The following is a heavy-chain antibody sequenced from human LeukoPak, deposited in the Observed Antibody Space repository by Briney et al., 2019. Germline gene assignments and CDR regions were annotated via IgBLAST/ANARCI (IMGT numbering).Heavy chain of an antibody. CDR1: GGTFSSYA. CDR2: IIPIFGTA. D-gene: IGHD2-2*01. V-gene: IGHV1-69*05. Sequence: SVKVSCKASGGTFSSYAISWVRQAPGQGLEWMGGIIPIFGTANYAQKFQGRVTITTDESTSTAYMELSSLRSEDTAVYYCARDYCSSTSCYFGDSPGYYYYGMDVWGQGTTVTVSS. J-gene: IGHJ6*02. CDR3: ARDYCSSTSCYFGDSPGYYYYGMDV.